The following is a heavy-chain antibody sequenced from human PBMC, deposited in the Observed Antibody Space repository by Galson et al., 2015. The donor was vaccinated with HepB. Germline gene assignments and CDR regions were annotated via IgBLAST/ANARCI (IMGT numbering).Heavy chain of an antibody. CDR2: INHNGDT. J-gene: IGHJ6*02. D-gene: IGHD4/OR15-4a*01. CDR1: GESFSGYY. V-gene: IGHV4-34*01. Sequence: LSLTCGVYGESFSGYYWSWIRQSPGKGLEWIGDINHNGDTNHNPSLKSRVTISVDTSQNQFSLKLNSVTAADTAVYYCARAPDYGDGYYYYYGMDVWGQGTPVTVSS. CDR3: ARAPDYGDGYYYYYGMDV.